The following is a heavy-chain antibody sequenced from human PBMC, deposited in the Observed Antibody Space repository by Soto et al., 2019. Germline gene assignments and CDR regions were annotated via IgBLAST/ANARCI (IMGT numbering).Heavy chain of an antibody. CDR1: GFTFSSYG. V-gene: IGHV3-33*01. Sequence: QVQLVESGGGVVQPGRSLRLSCAASGFTFSSYGMHWVRQAPGKGLEWVAAIWYDGSNKYYADSVKGRFTISRDNSKNTLYLQMNSLRAEDTAVYYCARPIAAAGLYYYYYGMDVWGQGTTVTVSS. CDR3: ARPIAAAGLYYYYYGMDV. D-gene: IGHD6-13*01. J-gene: IGHJ6*02. CDR2: IWYDGSNK.